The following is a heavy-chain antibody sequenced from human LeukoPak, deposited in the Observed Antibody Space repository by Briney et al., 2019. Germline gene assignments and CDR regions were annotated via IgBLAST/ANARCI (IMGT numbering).Heavy chain of an antibody. CDR3: ARQVEMATTYYYYYYMDV. V-gene: IGHV5-51*01. Sequence: GEPLKISCKGSGYTFTDFWIGWVRQMPGKGLEWMGIIYPGDSDTRYSPSFQGQVTISADKSISTAYLQWSSLKASDTAMYYCARQVEMATTYYYYYYMDVWGKGTTVTVSS. CDR1: GYTFTDFW. CDR2: IYPGDSDT. J-gene: IGHJ6*03. D-gene: IGHD5-24*01.